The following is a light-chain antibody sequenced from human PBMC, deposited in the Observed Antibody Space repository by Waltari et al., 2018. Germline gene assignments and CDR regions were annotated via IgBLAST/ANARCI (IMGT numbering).Light chain of an antibody. J-gene: IGKJ2*01. V-gene: IGKV1-12*01. CDR3: QQYGT. Sequence: DIQMTQSPSSVSASVGDTVTITCRASQDINNWLAWFQQKPGKTPKLLISAASSLRSGVPSRFSGSGFGTDFTLTISNLQPEDFATYYCQQYGTFGQGTKVETK. CDR2: AAS. CDR1: QDINNW.